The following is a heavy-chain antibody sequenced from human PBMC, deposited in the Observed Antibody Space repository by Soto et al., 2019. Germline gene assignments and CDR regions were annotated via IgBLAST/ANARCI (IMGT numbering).Heavy chain of an antibody. CDR3: ARAGYVWGSYDSAFDI. V-gene: IGHV3-30-3*01. D-gene: IGHD3-16*01. Sequence: PGGSLRLSCAASGFTFSSYAMHWVRQAPGKGLEWVAVISYDGSNKYYADSVKGRFTISRDNSKNTLYLQMNSLRAEDTAVYYCARAGYVWGSYDSAFDIWGQGTMVTV. J-gene: IGHJ3*02. CDR1: GFTFSSYA. CDR2: ISYDGSNK.